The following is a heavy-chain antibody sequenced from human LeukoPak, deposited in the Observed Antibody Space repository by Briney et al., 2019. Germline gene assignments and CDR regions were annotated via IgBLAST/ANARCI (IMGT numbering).Heavy chain of an antibody. CDR3: ARGPGSSVYASAIDY. CDR2: IWHDGNNK. V-gene: IGHV3-33*01. Sequence: PGRSLRLSCAASGFTFSSYGMHWVRQAPGKGLEWAAVIWHDGNNKYYADSVEGRFTISRDNSKNTLYLQMNTLRAEDTAVYYCARGPGSSVYASAIDYWGQGTLVTVSS. J-gene: IGHJ4*02. D-gene: IGHD2-8*01. CDR1: GFTFSSYG.